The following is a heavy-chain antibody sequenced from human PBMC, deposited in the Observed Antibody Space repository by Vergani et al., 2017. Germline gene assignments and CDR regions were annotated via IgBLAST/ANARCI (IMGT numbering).Heavy chain of an antibody. D-gene: IGHD2-15*01. CDR3: ARGYCSGGSCYSGYYYMDV. CDR1: GFTFSSYS. J-gene: IGHJ6*03. V-gene: IGHV3-48*01. CDR2: ISSSSSTI. Sequence: EVQLLESGGGLVQPGGSLRLSCAASGFTFSSYSMNWVRQAPGKGLEWVSYISSSSSTIYYADSVKGRFTISRDNAKNSLYLQMNSLRAEDTAVYYCARGYCSGGSCYSGYYYMDVWGKGTTVTVSS.